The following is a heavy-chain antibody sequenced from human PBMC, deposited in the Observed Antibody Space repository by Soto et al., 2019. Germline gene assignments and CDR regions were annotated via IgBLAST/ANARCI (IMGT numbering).Heavy chain of an antibody. D-gene: IGHD2-15*01. J-gene: IGHJ5*02. CDR3: ARERGCSGGSCYSNWFDP. CDR2: IYHSGST. CDR1: GGSISSGGYS. V-gene: IGHV4-30-2*01. Sequence: QLQLQESGSGLVKPSQTLSLTCAVSGGSISSGGYSWSWIRQPPGKGLEWIGYIYHSGSTYYNPSLKSRVTISVDRSKNQFSLKLSSVTAADTAVYYCARERGCSGGSCYSNWFDPWGQGTLVTVSS.